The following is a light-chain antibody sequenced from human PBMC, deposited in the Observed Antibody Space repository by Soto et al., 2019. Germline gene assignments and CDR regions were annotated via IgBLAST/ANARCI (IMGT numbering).Light chain of an antibody. J-gene: IGLJ3*02. CDR1: SSDVGRYNY. Sequence: QSALTQPRSVSGSPGQSVTVSCTGTSSDVGRYNYVSWYQQHPGKAPKLIIYDVDKRPSGVPDRFSGSKSGNTASLTISGLQDEDEADVYCCSYAGSYTQWVFGGGTKVTVL. V-gene: IGLV2-11*01. CDR3: CSYAGSYTQWV. CDR2: DVD.